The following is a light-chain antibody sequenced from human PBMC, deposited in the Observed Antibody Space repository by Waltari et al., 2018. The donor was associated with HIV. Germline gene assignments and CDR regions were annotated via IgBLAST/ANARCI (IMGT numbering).Light chain of an antibody. CDR1: STDVGVYNY. V-gene: IGLV2-11*01. J-gene: IGLJ3*02. CDR3: GSYADDYAWV. Sequence: QSPLTRPPSVSGSPGQSVTISCTGPSTDVGVYNYVSWYQQHPAKAPKLMIFDVNKRPSGVPDRFSGAKAGNTASLTISGLQAEDEADDDCGSYADDYAWVFGGGTKLTVL. CDR2: DVN.